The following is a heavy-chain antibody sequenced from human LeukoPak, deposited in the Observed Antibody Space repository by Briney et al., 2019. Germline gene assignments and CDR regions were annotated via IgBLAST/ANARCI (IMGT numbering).Heavy chain of an antibody. D-gene: IGHD6-19*01. CDR1: GYSISSGYY. J-gene: IGHJ6*03. CDR3: ARAIAVAATNYPYDYYYMDV. V-gene: IGHV4-38-2*02. Sequence: SETLSLTCTVSGYSISSGYYWGWIRQPPGKGLEWIGSIYHSGSTYCNPSLKSRVTISVDTSKNQFSLKLSSVTAADTAVYYCARAIAVAATNYPYDYYYMDVWGKGTTVTVSS. CDR2: IYHSGST.